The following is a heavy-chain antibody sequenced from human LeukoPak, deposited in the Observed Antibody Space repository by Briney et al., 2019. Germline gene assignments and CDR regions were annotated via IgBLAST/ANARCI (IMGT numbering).Heavy chain of an antibody. CDR3: ARDWGVATGHWFAFDI. CDR2: VSYDGGSK. CDR1: GFDFRSYA. Sequence: GRSLRLSCAASGFDFRSYAMHWVRQGPGKGLEWVALVSYDGGSKYYADSVKGRFTISRDNSKNTLYLQMNSLRAEDTAVYYCARDWGVATGHWFAFDIWGQGTMVTVSS. V-gene: IGHV3-30*14. D-gene: IGHD3-10*01. J-gene: IGHJ3*02.